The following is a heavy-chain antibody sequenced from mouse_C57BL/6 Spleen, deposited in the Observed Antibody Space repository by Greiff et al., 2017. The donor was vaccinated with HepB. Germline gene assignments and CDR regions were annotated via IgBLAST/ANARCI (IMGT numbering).Heavy chain of an antibody. CDR1: GYSFTGYY. CDR2: INPSTGGT. J-gene: IGHJ2*01. V-gene: IGHV1-42*01. CDR3: ARRPITTAVDY. Sequence: VQLQQSGPELVKPGASVKISCKASGYSFTGYYMNWVKQSPEKSLEWIGEINPSTGGTTYNQKFKAKATLTVDKSSSTAYMQLKSLTSEDSAVYYCARRPITTAVDYWGQGTTLTVSS. D-gene: IGHD1-1*01.